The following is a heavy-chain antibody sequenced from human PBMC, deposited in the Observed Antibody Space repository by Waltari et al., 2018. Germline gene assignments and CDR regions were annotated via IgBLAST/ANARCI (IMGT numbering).Heavy chain of an antibody. CDR1: GYTFTSYD. CDR3: ARGSDYDFWSGYYVRGYYYYGMDV. V-gene: IGHV1-8*03. CDR2: MNPNSGNT. Sequence: QVQLVQSGAEVKKPGASVKVSCKASGYTFTSYDINWVRQATGQGLEWMGWMNPNSGNTGYAQKFQGRVTITRNTSISKAYMELSSLRSEDTAVDYCARGSDYDFWSGYYVRGYYYYGMDVWGQGTTVTVSS. J-gene: IGHJ6*02. D-gene: IGHD3-3*01.